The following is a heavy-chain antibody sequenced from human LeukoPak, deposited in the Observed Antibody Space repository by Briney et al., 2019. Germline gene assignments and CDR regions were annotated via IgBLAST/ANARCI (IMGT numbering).Heavy chain of an antibody. CDR1: GFTFSNYA. CDR3: AHGPHDYSNYGADY. D-gene: IGHD4-11*01. CDR2: IRGSGDTK. J-gene: IGHJ4*02. V-gene: IGHV3-23*01. Sequence: PGGPLRLSCVAYGFTFSNYAMSWVRPAAGKGLEWVAAIRGSGDTKFHADSVKGRFAISRDNSENTLHMQMNSLRAEDTAVYNCAHGPHDYSNYGADYWGQGTLVTVSS.